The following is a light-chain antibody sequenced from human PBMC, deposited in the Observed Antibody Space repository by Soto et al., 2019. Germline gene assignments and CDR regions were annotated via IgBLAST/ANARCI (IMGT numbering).Light chain of an antibody. CDR3: QQYASSPVT. J-gene: IGKJ4*01. V-gene: IGKV3-20*01. CDR1: QSVSNNY. CDR2: GAS. Sequence: ENVLTQSPGTLSLSPGDRASLSCRASQSVSNNYLAWHQPRPGQAPRLLLFGASNRATGVPDRFTGSASGTDFTLTISRLQPEDFALYFCQQYASSPVTFGGGTKVEI.